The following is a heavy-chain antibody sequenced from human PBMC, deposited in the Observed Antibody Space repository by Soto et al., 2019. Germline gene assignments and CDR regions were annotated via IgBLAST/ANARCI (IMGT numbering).Heavy chain of an antibody. V-gene: IGHV4-31*02. CDR2: IYYSGST. Sequence: SETLSLTXTVSGGSISSGGYYWSWIRQHPGKGLEWIGYIYYSGSTYYNPSLKSRVTISVDTSKNQFSLKLSSVTAADTAVYYCARLGGRGVYYYDSSGSPPYFDYWGQGTLVTVSS. CDR3: ARLGGRGVYYYDSSGSPPYFDY. D-gene: IGHD3-22*01. J-gene: IGHJ4*02. CDR1: GGSISSGGYY.